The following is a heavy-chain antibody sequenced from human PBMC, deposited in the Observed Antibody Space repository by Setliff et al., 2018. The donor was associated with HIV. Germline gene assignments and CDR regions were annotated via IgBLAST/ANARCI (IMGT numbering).Heavy chain of an antibody. CDR3: ARAQYPHYNFWSGYSPTGFDP. J-gene: IGHJ5*02. CDR1: GYTFTSYG. Sequence: RASVKVSCKASGYTFTSYGISWVRQAPGQGLEWMGWISAYNGNTNYAQKLQGRVTMTTDTSTSTAYMELRSLRSDDTAVYYCARAQYPHYNFWSGYSPTGFDPWGQGTLVTVSS. D-gene: IGHD3-3*01. V-gene: IGHV1-18*01. CDR2: ISAYNGNT.